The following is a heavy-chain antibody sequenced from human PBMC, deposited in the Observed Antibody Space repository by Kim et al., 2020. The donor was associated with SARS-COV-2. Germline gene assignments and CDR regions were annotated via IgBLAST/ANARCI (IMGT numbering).Heavy chain of an antibody. CDR3: ARDPEYSSSSGGY. D-gene: IGHD6-6*01. CDR1: GGSISSGSYY. Sequence: SETLSLTCTVSGGSISSGSYYWSWIRQPAGKGLEWIGRIYTSGSTNYNPSLKSRVTISVDTSKNQFSLKLSSVTAADTAVYYCARDPEYSSSSGGYWGQGTLVTVSS. J-gene: IGHJ4*02. V-gene: IGHV4-61*02. CDR2: IYTSGST.